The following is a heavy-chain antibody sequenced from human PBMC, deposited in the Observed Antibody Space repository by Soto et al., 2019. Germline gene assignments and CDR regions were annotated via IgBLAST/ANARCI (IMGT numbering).Heavy chain of an antibody. V-gene: IGHV1-18*01. Sequence: GASVKVSCKASGYTFPSYRISWVRQAPGQGLEWMGWISAYNGNTKYAHKLQGRVTLATDTTTSPAYMELRSLRSDDTAVNYGARDICSSSAIWGQGTLVTVSS. CDR2: ISAYNGNT. D-gene: IGHD6-6*01. CDR3: ARDICSSSAI. CDR1: GYTFPSYR. J-gene: IGHJ4*02.